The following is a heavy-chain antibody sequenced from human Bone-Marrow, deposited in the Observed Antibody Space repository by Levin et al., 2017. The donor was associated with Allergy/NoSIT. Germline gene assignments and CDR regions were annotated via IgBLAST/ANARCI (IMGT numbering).Heavy chain of an antibody. J-gene: IGHJ5*02. Sequence: KDGESLKISCEGSGFSFLNYWIGWVRQRPGKGLEWMGMVYFEDSDTRYSPSFQGQVTMSADKSTTTAYLQWTSLKASDTALYYCARGSDYDTSSFDPWGQGTLVTVSS. CDR3: ARGSDYDTSSFDP. CDR2: VYFEDSDT. V-gene: IGHV5-51*01. CDR1: GFSFLNYW. D-gene: IGHD4-17*01.